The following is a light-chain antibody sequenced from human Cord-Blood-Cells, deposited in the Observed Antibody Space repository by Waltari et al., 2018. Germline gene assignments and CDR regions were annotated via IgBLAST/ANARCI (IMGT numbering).Light chain of an antibody. V-gene: IGLV3-1*01. Sequence: SYELTQPHSVSVSPGQTASIPCSGDKLGDKYACWYQQKPGQSPVLVIYQDSKRPSGIPERFSGSNSGNTATLTISGTQAMDEADYYCQAWDSSTYVFGTGTKVTVL. CDR3: QAWDSSTYV. CDR1: KLGDKY. J-gene: IGLJ1*01. CDR2: QDS.